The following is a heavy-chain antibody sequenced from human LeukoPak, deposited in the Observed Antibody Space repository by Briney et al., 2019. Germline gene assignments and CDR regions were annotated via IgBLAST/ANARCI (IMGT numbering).Heavy chain of an antibody. J-gene: IGHJ4*02. CDR3: ARIQPYHSYDY. V-gene: IGHV3-7*01. Sequence: GGSLRLSCEASGFTFSAHWMTWVRQAPGKGLEWVANIKDDGGERNYVDSVKGRFTISRDNAKNSLFLQMNNLRAEDTAVYYCARIQPYHSYDYWGRGTLVTVSS. D-gene: IGHD5-18*01. CDR1: GFTFSAHW. CDR2: IKDDGGER.